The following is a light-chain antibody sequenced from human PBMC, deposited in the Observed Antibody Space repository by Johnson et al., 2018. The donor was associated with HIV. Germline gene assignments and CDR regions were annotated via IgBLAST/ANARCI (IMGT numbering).Light chain of an antibody. CDR2: DNN. CDR1: SSNIGNNY. J-gene: IGLJ1*01. Sequence: QSVLTQAPSVSAAPGQKVTISCSGSSSNIGNNYVSWYQHLPGTAPKLLIYDNNKRPSGIPDRFSGSRSGTSATLGITGLQTGDEANYYCATCDNSLRVFGTGTRVTVL. CDR3: ATCDNSLRV. V-gene: IGLV1-51*01.